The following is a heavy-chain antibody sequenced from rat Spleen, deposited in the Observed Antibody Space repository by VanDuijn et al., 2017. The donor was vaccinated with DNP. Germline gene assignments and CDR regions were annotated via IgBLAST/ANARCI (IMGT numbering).Heavy chain of an antibody. V-gene: IGHV5-7*01. CDR3: AKDSGYDGIYYYFDY. Sequence: EVLLVESDGGLVQPGRSLKLSCAVSGFTFSDYYMAWVRQATKKSLEWVATISYDGSDTYYRDSMKGRFTISRNIARSSLYLQMDSLRSEDTSTYYCAKDSGYDGIYYYFDYWGQGVMVTVSS. D-gene: IGHD1-12*02. CDR2: ISYDGSDT. J-gene: IGHJ2*01. CDR1: GFTFSDYY.